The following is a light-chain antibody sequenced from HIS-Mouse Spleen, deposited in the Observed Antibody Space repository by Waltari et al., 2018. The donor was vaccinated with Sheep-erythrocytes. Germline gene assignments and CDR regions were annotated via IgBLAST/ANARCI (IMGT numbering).Light chain of an antibody. V-gene: IGLV2-14*01. CDR3: SSYTSSSTQV. J-gene: IGLJ2*01. Sequence: QSALTQPASVSGSPGQSITISCTGTSSDVGGYNYVSWYQQHPGKAPKLMIYEVSNRPAGFSNRFSGSKSGNPASLTISGLQAEDEADYYCSSYTSSSTQVFGGGTKLTVL. CDR1: SSDVGGYNY. CDR2: EVS.